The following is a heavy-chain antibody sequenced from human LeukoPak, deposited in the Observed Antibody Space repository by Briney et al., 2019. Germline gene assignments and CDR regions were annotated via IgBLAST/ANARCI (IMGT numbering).Heavy chain of an antibody. Sequence: PSETLSLTCTVSGGSISSGGYYWSRIRQHPGKGLEWIGYIYYSGSTYYNPSLKSRVTISVDTSKNQFSLKLSSVTAADTAVCYCARSQFRLLLPDWGQGTLVTVSS. V-gene: IGHV4-31*03. J-gene: IGHJ4*02. CDR3: ARSQFRLLLPD. D-gene: IGHD3-22*01. CDR1: GGSISSGGYY. CDR2: IYYSGST.